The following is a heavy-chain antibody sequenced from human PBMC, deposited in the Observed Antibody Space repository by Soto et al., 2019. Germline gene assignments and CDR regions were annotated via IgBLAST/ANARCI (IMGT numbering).Heavy chain of an antibody. CDR2: ISGSGGST. Sequence: PGGSLRLSCAASGFTLSSYAMSWVRQAPGKGLEWVSAISGSGGSTYYADSVKGRFTISRDNSKNTLYLQMNSLRAEDTAVYYCAKLTRNQLSYNNWFDPWGQGTLVTVSS. D-gene: IGHD2-2*01. CDR1: GFTLSSYA. V-gene: IGHV3-23*01. J-gene: IGHJ5*02. CDR3: AKLTRNQLSYNNWFDP.